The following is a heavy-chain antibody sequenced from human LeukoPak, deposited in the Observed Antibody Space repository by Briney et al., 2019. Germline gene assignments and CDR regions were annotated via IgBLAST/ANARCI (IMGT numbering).Heavy chain of an antibody. Sequence: GGSLRLSCAASGFTFSSYSMNWVRQAPGKGLEWVSSISSSSSYIYYADSVKGRFTISRDNAKNSLYLQMNSLRAEDTAVYYCARDGRGGSYYWYYYYYYMDVWGKGTTVTISS. CDR1: GFTFSSYS. J-gene: IGHJ6*03. D-gene: IGHD1-26*01. CDR2: ISSSSSYI. V-gene: IGHV3-21*01. CDR3: ARDGRGGSYYWYYYYYYMDV.